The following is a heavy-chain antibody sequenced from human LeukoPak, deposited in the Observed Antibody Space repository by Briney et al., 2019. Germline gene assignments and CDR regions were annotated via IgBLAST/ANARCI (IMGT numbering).Heavy chain of an antibody. CDR3: ARDPMDIVVVPAGTYDAFDI. CDR2: IIPIFGTA. V-gene: IGHV1-69*01. D-gene: IGHD2-2*03. J-gene: IGHJ3*02. Sequence: SVKVSCKASGGTFSSYVISWVRQAPGQGLEWMGGIIPIFGTANYAQKFQGRVTITADESTSTAYMELSSLRSEDTAVYYCARDPMDIVVVPAGTYDAFDIWGQGTMVTVSA. CDR1: GGTFSSYV.